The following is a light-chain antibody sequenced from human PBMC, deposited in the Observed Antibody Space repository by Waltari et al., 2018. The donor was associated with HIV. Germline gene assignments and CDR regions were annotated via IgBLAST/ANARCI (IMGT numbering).Light chain of an antibody. CDR3: HQYAGLPRT. Sequence: EIVLTQSPGTLSLSPGERATLSCRASQSVTGSHLAWYQQRPGQPPRLLVYVASSRATGIPDRFSGSGSGTDFTLTITRLEPEDFAVYYCHQYAGLPRTFGQGTKLEIK. V-gene: IGKV3-20*01. J-gene: IGKJ2*01. CDR1: QSVTGSH. CDR2: VAS.